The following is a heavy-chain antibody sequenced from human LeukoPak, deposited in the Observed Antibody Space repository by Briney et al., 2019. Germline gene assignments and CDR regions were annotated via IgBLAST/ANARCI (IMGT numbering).Heavy chain of an antibody. CDR1: GFPFSSHW. CDR3: ARISLSGWVNDH. J-gene: IGHJ4*02. V-gene: IGHV3-74*01. CDR2: ISSDGRST. D-gene: IGHD3-9*01. Sequence: PGGSLRLSCAASGFPFSSHWMHWVRQAPGKGVVWVTRISSDGRSTSYADSVKGRFTISRDNAKNTLYLQMSSLRAEDTAMYYCARISLSGWVNDHWGQGTLVTVSS.